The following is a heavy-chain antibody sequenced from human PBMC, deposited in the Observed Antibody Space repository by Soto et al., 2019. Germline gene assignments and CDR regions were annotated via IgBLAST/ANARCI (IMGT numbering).Heavy chain of an antibody. CDR2: INHSGST. CDR1: GGSFSGYY. Sequence: SETLSLTGAVYGGSFSGYYWSWIRQPPGKGLEWIGEINHSGSTNYNPSLKSRVTISVDTSKNQFSLKLSSVTAADTAVYYCARGGGRLGYCRSTSCFTRWFDPWGQGTLVTVSS. CDR3: ARGGGRLGYCRSTSCFTRWFDP. D-gene: IGHD2-2*02. V-gene: IGHV4-34*01. J-gene: IGHJ5*02.